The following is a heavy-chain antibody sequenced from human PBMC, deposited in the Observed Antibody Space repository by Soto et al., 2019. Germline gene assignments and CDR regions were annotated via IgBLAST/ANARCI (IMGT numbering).Heavy chain of an antibody. J-gene: IGHJ3*02. CDR2: ISSSSSTI. Sequence: PVGSLRLSCAASGFTFSSYSMNWVRQAPGKGLEWVSYISSSSSTIYYADSVKGRFTISRDNAKNSLYLQMNSLRDEDTAVYYCARGLGKALPPCDAFDIWGQGTMVTVSS. CDR3: ARGLGKALPPCDAFDI. CDR1: GFTFSSYS. D-gene: IGHD7-27*01. V-gene: IGHV3-48*02.